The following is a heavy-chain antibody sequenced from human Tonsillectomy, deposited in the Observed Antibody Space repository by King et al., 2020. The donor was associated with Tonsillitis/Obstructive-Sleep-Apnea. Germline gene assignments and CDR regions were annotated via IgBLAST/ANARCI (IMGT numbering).Heavy chain of an antibody. D-gene: IGHD6-19*01. CDR1: GGSISSYY. Sequence: VQLQESGPGLVKPSETLSLTCTVSGGSISSYYWSWIRQPPGKGLEWIGYIYYSGSTNYNPSLKSRVTISVDTSKNQFSLKLSSVTAADTAVYYCARDRAGRAVAGNYYYMDVWGKGTTVTVSS. CDR2: IYYSGST. V-gene: IGHV4-59*01. J-gene: IGHJ6*03. CDR3: ARDRAGRAVAGNYYYMDV.